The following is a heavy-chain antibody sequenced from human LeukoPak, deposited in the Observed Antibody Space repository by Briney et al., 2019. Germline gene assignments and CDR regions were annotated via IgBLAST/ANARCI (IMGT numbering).Heavy chain of an antibody. D-gene: IGHD5-18*01. J-gene: IGHJ2*01. CDR1: GFTFSSYA. Sequence: PGGSLRLSCAASGFTFSSYAMSWVRQAPGKGLEWVSAISGSGGSTYYADSVKGRFTISRDNSKNTLYLQMNSLRAEDTAVYYCARDRTGYSYGYDWYFDLWGRGTLVTVSS. CDR2: ISGSGGST. CDR3: ARDRTGYSYGYDWYFDL. V-gene: IGHV3-23*01.